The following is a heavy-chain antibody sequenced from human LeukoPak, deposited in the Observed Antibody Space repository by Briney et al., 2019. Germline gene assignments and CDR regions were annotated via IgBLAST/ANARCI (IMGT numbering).Heavy chain of an antibody. CDR3: ARDARKVGSGLDY. Sequence: GGSLRLSCAPSGFTFSNYAMNWVRQAPGKGLEWVSGINGSGVITYYSDSVKGRFTISRDDSRNSVYLHLNSLRAEDTAVYYCARDARKVGSGLDYWGQGTLVTVSS. J-gene: IGHJ4*02. D-gene: IGHD1-26*01. CDR1: GFTFSNYA. CDR2: INGSGVIT. V-gene: IGHV3-23*01.